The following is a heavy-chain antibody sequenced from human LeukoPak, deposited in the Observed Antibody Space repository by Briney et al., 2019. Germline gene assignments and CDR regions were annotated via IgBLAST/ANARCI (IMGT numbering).Heavy chain of an antibody. CDR3: ARDRTIGELVDY. J-gene: IGHJ4*02. Sequence: GGSLRLSCAASGFTFSSYNMNWVRQAPGEGLEWVSSISSSSTYIYYADSVKGRFTISRDNAKNSLYLQMNSLRAEDTAVYYCARDRTIGELVDYWGQGTLVTVSS. V-gene: IGHV3-21*01. CDR1: GFTFSSYN. CDR2: ISSSSTYI. D-gene: IGHD3-10*01.